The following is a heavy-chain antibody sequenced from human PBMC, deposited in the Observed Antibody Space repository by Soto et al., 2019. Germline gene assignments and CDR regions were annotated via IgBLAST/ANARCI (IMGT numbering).Heavy chain of an antibody. D-gene: IGHD3-10*01. CDR2: IWDDGSNK. CDR1: GFTFSSYG. CDR3: VRDGGYYGAGSYFDP. V-gene: IGHV3-33*01. Sequence: QVQLVESGGGVVQPGRSLRLCCAASGFTFSSYGMHWVRQAPGEGLEWVAVIWDDGSNKYYADSVKGRFTISRDNSKNTLCLEMNSLRAEDTAVYYCVRDGGYYGAGSYFDPWGQGSLVTVSS. J-gene: IGHJ5*02.